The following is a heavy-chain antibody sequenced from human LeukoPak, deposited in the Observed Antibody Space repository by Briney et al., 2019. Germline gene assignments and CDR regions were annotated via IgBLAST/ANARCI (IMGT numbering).Heavy chain of an antibody. D-gene: IGHD3-16*01. CDR3: AASSGVTLGRF. CDR2: IYYTGIT. V-gene: IGHV4-31*03. J-gene: IGHJ4*02. CDR1: GGSISSGTHY. Sequence: SETLSLACTVSGGSISSGTHYYNWIRQHPGKGLEWIGYIYYTGITSYNPSLGSRVTMSVDTSMNQISLKVTSLTAADTAVYYCAASSGVTLGRFWGQGALVTVSS.